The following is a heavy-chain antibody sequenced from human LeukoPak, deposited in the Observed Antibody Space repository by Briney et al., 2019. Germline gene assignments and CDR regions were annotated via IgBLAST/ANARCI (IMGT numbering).Heavy chain of an antibody. CDR2: ISETT. Sequence: GGSLRLSCIASGFVFSRDNMNWVRQAPGKGLEWVAHISETTYYADSVQGRFTISRDNAKNSLYLPMSNLRVGDTAMYYCVREFGRPKTFYFDSWGRGTPVTVSS. J-gene: IGHJ4*02. D-gene: IGHD3-10*01. V-gene: IGHV3-48*04. CDR3: VREFGRPKTFYFDS. CDR1: GFVFSRDN.